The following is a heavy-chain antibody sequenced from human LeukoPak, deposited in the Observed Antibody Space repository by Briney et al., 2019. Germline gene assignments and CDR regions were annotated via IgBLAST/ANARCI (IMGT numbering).Heavy chain of an antibody. D-gene: IGHD5-18*01. CDR1: GYTFTGYY. J-gene: IGHJ3*02. Sequence: GASVKVSCKASGYTFTGYYMHWVRQAPGQGLEWMGWINPNSGGTNYAQKFQGRVTMTRDTSISTAYMELSRLRSDDTAVYYCARGAWIQLWIRPDAFDTWGQGTMVTVSS. CDR2: INPNSGGT. CDR3: ARGAWIQLWIRPDAFDT. V-gene: IGHV1-2*02.